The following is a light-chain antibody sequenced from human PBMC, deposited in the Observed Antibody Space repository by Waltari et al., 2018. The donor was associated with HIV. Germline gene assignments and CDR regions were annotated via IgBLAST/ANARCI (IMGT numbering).Light chain of an antibody. Sequence: QSVLTQPPSASGTPGQRVPISCSGSSSNIGSNPVNWYQQLPGTAPKLLIYSNNQRPSGVPDRFSGSKSGTSASLAISGLQSEDETDYYCAAWDDSLNGVVFGGGTKLTVL. J-gene: IGLJ2*01. CDR2: SNN. CDR3: AAWDDSLNGVV. V-gene: IGLV1-44*01. CDR1: SSNIGSNP.